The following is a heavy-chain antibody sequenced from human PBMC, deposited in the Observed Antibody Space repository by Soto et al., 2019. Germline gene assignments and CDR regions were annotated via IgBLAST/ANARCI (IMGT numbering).Heavy chain of an antibody. D-gene: IGHD7-27*01. CDR1: GGSISTVDYW. J-gene: IGHJ4*02. CDR3: ARGPSGDKVDS. CDR2: IYDGGRT. Sequence: QVQLQESGPGLVKPSQTLSLTCTVSGGSISTVDYWWSWIRQSPDMGLEWIGHIYDGGRTYNNPSRESRGTMSVDTSKSQLSLTLSSVSAADTAVYYCARGPSGDKVDSWGQGTLVTVSS. V-gene: IGHV4-30-4*01.